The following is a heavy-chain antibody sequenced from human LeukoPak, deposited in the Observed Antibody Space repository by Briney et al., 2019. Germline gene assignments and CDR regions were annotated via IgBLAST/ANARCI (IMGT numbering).Heavy chain of an antibody. Sequence: QPGGSLRLSCAVSGFTVSGTCLAWVRQAPGKGLEWVVSVHPDGSSYYTDSVKGRVTVSRDYSKNTLYLQMTSLRADDTAVYYCARVTTVAASGGRSYNSWGQGTLVTVSS. CDR2: VHPDGSS. V-gene: IGHV3-66*01. J-gene: IGHJ4*02. CDR3: ARVTTVAASGGRSYNS. D-gene: IGHD6-19*01. CDR1: GFTVSGTC.